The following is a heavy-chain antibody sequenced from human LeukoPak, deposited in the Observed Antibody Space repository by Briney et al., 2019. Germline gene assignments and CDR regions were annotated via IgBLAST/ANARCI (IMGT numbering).Heavy chain of an antibody. Sequence: GASVKVSCKASGYTFTCYYMHWVRQAPGQGLEWRGWINPNSGGTNYAQKFQGRVTMTRGTSISTAYMELSRLRSDDTAVYYCARDRNVRKLTAAACRQNWFDPWGQGTLVTVSS. CDR1: GYTFTCYY. D-gene: IGHD6-13*01. J-gene: IGHJ5*02. V-gene: IGHV1-2*02. CDR3: ARDRNVRKLTAAACRQNWFDP. CDR2: INPNSGGT.